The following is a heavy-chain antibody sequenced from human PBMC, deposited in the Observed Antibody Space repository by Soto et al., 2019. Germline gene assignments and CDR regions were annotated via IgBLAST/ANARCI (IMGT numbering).Heavy chain of an antibody. J-gene: IGHJ6*04. V-gene: IGHV1-69*02. CDR2: IIPILGIA. CDR1: GGTFSSYT. D-gene: IGHD2-15*01. Sequence: GASVKVSCKASGGTFSSYTISWVRQAPGQGLEWMGRIIPILGIANYAQKFQGRVTITADKSTSTAYMELSSLRSEDTAVYYCARVQCSGGSCYWRDVWGKGTTVTDPS. CDR3: ARVQCSGGSCYWRDV.